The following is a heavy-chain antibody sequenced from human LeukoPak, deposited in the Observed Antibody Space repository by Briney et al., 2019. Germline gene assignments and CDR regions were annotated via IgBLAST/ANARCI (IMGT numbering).Heavy chain of an antibody. CDR1: GGSFSGYY. J-gene: IGHJ6*03. D-gene: IGHD5-12*01. V-gene: IGHV4-34*01. CDR3: ASVQSGYDAYYYYYYMDV. CDR2: INHSGST. Sequence: PSETLSLTCAVYGGSFSGYYWSWIRQPPGKGLEWIGEINHSGSTNYNPSLKSRVTISVDTSKNQFSLKLSSVTAADTAVYYCASVQSGYDAYYYYYYMDVWGKGTTVTVSS.